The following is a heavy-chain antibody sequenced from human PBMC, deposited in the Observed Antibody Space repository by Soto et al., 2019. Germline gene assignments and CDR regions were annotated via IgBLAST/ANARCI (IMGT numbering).Heavy chain of an antibody. Sequence: SETLSLTCTVSGGSISSSSYYWGWIRQPPGKGLEWIGSIYYSGSTYYNPSLKSRVTISVDTSKNQFSLKLSSVTAADTAVYYCARYRGPITIFGVVTAPNAFDIWGQGTMVTVSS. CDR2: IYYSGST. CDR1: GGSISSSSYY. J-gene: IGHJ3*02. D-gene: IGHD3-3*01. CDR3: ARYRGPITIFGVVTAPNAFDI. V-gene: IGHV4-39*01.